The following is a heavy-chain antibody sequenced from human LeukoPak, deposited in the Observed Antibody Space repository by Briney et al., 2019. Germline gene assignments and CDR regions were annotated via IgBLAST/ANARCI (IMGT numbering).Heavy chain of an antibody. CDR2: INPNSGGT. V-gene: IGHV1-2*02. CDR1: GYTFTGYY. J-gene: IGHJ5*02. Sequence: ASVKVSCKASGYTFTGYYMHWVRQAPGQGLEWMGWINPNSGGTNCAQKFQGRVTMTRDTSISTAYMELSRLRSDDTAVYYCARDWGYSYVTNWFDPWGQGTLVTVSS. D-gene: IGHD5-18*01. CDR3: ARDWGYSYVTNWFDP.